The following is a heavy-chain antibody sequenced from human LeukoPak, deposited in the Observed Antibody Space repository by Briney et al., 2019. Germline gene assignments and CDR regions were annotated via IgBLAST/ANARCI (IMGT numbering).Heavy chain of an antibody. J-gene: IGHJ6*02. V-gene: IGHV1-24*01. CDR2: FDPEDGET. CDR1: GYTLTELS. Sequence: ASVKVSCKVSGYTLTELSMHWVRQAPGKGLEWMGGFDPEDGETIYAQKFQGRVTMTRDTSTSTVYMELSSLRSEDTAVYYCASLVVVAATPSTDYYYGMDVWGQGTTVTVSS. D-gene: IGHD2-15*01. CDR3: ASLVVVAATPSTDYYYGMDV.